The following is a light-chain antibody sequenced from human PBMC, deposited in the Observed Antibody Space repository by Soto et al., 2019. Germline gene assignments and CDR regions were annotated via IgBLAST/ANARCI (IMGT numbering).Light chain of an antibody. J-gene: IGKJ2*01. CDR2: WAS. V-gene: IGKV4-1*01. CDR1: QSVLYNSNNKNY. CDR3: QQYYSSPYT. Sequence: DIVMTQSPDSLAVSLGERATINCKSSQSVLYNSNNKNYLAWYQQRPGQPPKLLFYWASTRESGVPDRFSGSGSGTDFTLTISSLQAEDLAVYYCQQYYSSPYTFGQGTKLEIK.